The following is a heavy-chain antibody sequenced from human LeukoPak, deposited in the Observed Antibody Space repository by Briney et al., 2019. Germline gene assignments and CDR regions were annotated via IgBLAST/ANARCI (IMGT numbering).Heavy chain of an antibody. CDR3: ARVRSVTPYYFEY. CDR2: IYSSGSA. V-gene: IGHV4-4*07. Sequence: SETLSLTCTVSGDSINDYYWSWIRQPAGKGLEWIGRIYSSGSATYNPSLKSRVTMSVYTSTNQLSLKLSSVTAADTAVYYCARVRSVTPYYFEYWGQGTLVTVSS. D-gene: IGHD4-11*01. CDR1: GDSINDYY. J-gene: IGHJ4*02.